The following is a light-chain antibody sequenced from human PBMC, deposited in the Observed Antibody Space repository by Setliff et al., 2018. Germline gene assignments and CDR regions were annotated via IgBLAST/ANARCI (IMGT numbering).Light chain of an antibody. CDR1: SSDVGGINH. CDR2: EVS. V-gene: IGLV2-8*01. Sequence: QSALTQPPSASGSPGQSVTISCTRTSSDVGGINHVSWYQQHPGKAPRLMIFEVSKRPSGVPDRFSGSKSGNTASLTVSGLQAEDEAYYYCSSYAGNYIYVFGTGTKV. CDR3: SSYAGNYIYV. J-gene: IGLJ1*01.